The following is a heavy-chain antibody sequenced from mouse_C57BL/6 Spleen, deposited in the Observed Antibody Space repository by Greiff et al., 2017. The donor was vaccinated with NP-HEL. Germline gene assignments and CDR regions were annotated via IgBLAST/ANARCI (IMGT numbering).Heavy chain of an antibody. CDR3: ARDGYDPEGGYFDV. CDR1: GFTFSSYA. J-gene: IGHJ1*03. CDR2: ISDGGSYT. V-gene: IGHV5-4*01. Sequence: EVKLVESGGGLVKPGGSLKLSCAASGFTFSSYAMSWVRQTPEKRLEWVATISDGGSYTYYPDNVKGRFTISRDNAKNNLYLQMSHLKSEDTAMYYCARDGYDPEGGYFDVWGTGTTVTVSS. D-gene: IGHD2-3*01.